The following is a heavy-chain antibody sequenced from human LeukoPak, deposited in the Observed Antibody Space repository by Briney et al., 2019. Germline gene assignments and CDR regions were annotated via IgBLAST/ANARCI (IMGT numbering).Heavy chain of an antibody. Sequence: VASVKVSCKASGYTFINYAIHWVRQAPGQRLEWMGWINAYNGDTEYSQKLQGRVTITKDTSASTAYMDLSTLRSEDTAVYYCARSQTGGTFDYWGQGALVTVSS. V-gene: IGHV1-3*01. J-gene: IGHJ4*02. CDR3: ARSQTGGTFDY. D-gene: IGHD1-26*01. CDR1: GYTFINYA. CDR2: INAYNGDT.